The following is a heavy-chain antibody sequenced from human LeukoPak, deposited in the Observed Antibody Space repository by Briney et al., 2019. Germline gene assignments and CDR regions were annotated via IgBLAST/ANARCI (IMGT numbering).Heavy chain of an antibody. CDR3: ARVDSGSYYVKLLDY. Sequence: SETLSLTCTVSGGSISSSNYYWGWIRQPPGKGLEWIGSIYYSGSTYYNPSLKSRGTISVDTSKNQFSLKLSSVTAADTAVYYCARVDSGSYYVKLLDYWGQGTLVTVSS. J-gene: IGHJ4*02. V-gene: IGHV4-39*01. D-gene: IGHD1-26*01. CDR2: IYYSGST. CDR1: GGSISSSNYY.